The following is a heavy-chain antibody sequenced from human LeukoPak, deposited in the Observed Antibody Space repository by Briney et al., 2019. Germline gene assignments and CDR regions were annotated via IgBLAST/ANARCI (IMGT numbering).Heavy chain of an antibody. CDR3: ARSRPSGGGDCSFDY. CDR2: TYYRSKWYN. CDR1: GDSVSSNSAA. D-gene: IGHD2-21*02. J-gene: IGHJ4*02. Sequence: SQTLSLTCAISGDSVSSNSAAWNWIRQSPSRGLEWLGRTYYRSKWYNDYAVSVKGRITINPDTSKNQFSLKLSSVTAADTAVYYCARSRPSGGGDCSFDYWGQGTLVTVSS. V-gene: IGHV6-1*01.